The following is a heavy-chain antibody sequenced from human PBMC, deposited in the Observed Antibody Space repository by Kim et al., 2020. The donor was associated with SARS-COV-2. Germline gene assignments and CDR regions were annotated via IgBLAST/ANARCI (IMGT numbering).Heavy chain of an antibody. CDR1: GDSVSSNSAA. CDR3: ARATIRAQGVSPNVFDY. J-gene: IGHJ4*02. D-gene: IGHD3-10*01. CDR2: TYYRSKWYN. Sequence: SQTLSLTCAISGDSVSSNSAAWNWIRQSPSRGLEWLGRTYYRSKWYNDYAVSVKSRITINPDTSKNQFSLQLNSVTPEDTAVYYCARATIRAQGVSPNVFDYWGQGTLVTVSS. V-gene: IGHV6-1*01.